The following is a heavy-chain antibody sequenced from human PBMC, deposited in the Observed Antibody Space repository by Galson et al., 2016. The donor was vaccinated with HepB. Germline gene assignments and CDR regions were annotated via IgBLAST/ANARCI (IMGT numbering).Heavy chain of an antibody. CDR1: GFTISNYW. CDR2: IKQDGSKK. Sequence: SLRLSCAASGFTISNYWMTWVRQAPGKGLEWVANIKQDGSKKYYLDSVEGRFTISRDTAKNSLYLQMNSLRAEDTAVYFCARDFSPSYYYDSSSYYGDAFDIWGQGTMVTVSS. D-gene: IGHD3-22*01. V-gene: IGHV3-7*03. J-gene: IGHJ3*02. CDR3: ARDFSPSYYYDSSSYYGDAFDI.